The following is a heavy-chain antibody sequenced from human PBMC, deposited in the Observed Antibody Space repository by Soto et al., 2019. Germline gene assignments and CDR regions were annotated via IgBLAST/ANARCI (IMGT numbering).Heavy chain of an antibody. V-gene: IGHV3-21*01. CDR3: ARGYTGYCSGGTCYWFDP. J-gene: IGHJ5*02. D-gene: IGHD2-15*01. CDR1: GFSFSSYS. CDR2: ISSSASHI. Sequence: EVQLVESGGGLVQPGGSLRLSCAASGFSFSSYSMNWVRQAPGKGLEWVSSISSSASHINYADSVKGRFTISRDNAKKSLDLQMNSLRAEDTAVYYCARGYTGYCSGGTCYWFDPWGQGTLVTVSS.